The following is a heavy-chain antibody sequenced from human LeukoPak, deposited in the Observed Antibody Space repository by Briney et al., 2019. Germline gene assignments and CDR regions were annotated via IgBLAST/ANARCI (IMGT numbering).Heavy chain of an antibody. D-gene: IGHD4-17*01. CDR1: GFTFSDAC. CDR3: GKGGIYGDSGDY. Sequence: PGGSLRLSCAASGFTFSDACMSWVRQAPGKGLEWVGRIKSKTDDETTDYAAPVKGRFTISRDNSRATLFLQMNSLRAEDTAVYYCGKGGIYGDSGDYWGQGTPVSVSS. CDR2: IKSKTDDETT. V-gene: IGHV3-15*01. J-gene: IGHJ4*02.